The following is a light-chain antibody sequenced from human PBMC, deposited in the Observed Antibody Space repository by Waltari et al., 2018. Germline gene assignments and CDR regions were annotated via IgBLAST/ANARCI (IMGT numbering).Light chain of an antibody. CDR3: SAWDSNLREYV. Sequence: QAGLTQPPSVSKGLRQTATLTSTGNSNNVGNQGTAWLQQHQGQPPRLLSYRNNNRPSGISERFSASRSGNTASLTITGLQPEDEADYYCSAWDSNLREYVFGTGTKDTVL. CDR1: SNNVGNQG. V-gene: IGLV10-54*04. J-gene: IGLJ1*01. CDR2: RNN.